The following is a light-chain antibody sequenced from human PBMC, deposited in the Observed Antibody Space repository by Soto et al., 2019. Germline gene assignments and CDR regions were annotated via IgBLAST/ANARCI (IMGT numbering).Light chain of an antibody. V-gene: IGLV1-36*01. J-gene: IGLJ3*02. Sequence: QLVLTQPPSVSEAPRQRVTISCSGSSSNIGNNAVNWYQHLPGQAPKLLIFYDDLLPSGVSDRFSGSKSGTSASLAISGLQSEDEADYYCSAWDDSLNLWVFGGGTKLTVL. CDR1: SSNIGNNA. CDR3: SAWDDSLNLWV. CDR2: YDD.